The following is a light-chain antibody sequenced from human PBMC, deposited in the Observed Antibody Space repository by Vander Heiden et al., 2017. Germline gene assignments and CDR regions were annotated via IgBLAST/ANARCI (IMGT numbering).Light chain of an antibody. CDR1: QNLRQY. V-gene: IGKV1-39*01. J-gene: IGKJ1*01. CDR2: GAT. Sequence: DIQMTQSPSSPSASVGDRVTISCRASQNLRQYLNWYQQKPGKAPRLLIFGATNVKAGVPSRFRGSASEPDFTLTISSIQVEDIGTYYCQQSLSPPWSFGQGTRVEIK. CDR3: QQSLSPPWS.